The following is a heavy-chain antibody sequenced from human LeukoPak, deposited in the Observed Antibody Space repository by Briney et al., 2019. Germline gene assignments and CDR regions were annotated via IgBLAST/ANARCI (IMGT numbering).Heavy chain of an antibody. CDR1: GGSISSYY. V-gene: IGHV4-59*01. CDR3: ARDYDSSGYYYDNWFDP. J-gene: IGHJ5*02. D-gene: IGHD3-22*01. CDR2: IYYSGST. Sequence: SETLSLTCTVSGGSISSYYRSWIRQPPGKGLEWIGYIYYSGSTNYNPSLKSRVTISVDTSKNQFSLKLSSVTAADTAVYYCARDYDSSGYYYDNWFDPWGQGTLVTVSS.